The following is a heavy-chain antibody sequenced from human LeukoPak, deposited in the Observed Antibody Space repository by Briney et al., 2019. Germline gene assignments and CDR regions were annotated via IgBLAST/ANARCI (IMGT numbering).Heavy chain of an antibody. CDR2: IDNDGTIT. J-gene: IGHJ6*02. CDR3: VRRHCRGGCFLDV. Sequence: GGSLRLSCAASGFTFSSYWMHWVRQAPGKGLVWVSRIDNDGTITTYADSVKGRFTIPRDNAENTLYLQMNSLRAEDTAVYYCVRRHCRGGCFLDVWGQGTTVTVSS. CDR1: GFTFSSYW. V-gene: IGHV3-74*01. D-gene: IGHD2-15*01.